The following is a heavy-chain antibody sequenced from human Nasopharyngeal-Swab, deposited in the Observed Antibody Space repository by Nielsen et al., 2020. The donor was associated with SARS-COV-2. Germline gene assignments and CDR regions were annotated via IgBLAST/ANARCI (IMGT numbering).Heavy chain of an antibody. J-gene: IGHJ3*02. CDR3: AKDLRVTTSAFDI. Sequence: GGSLRLSCAAAGFTFSSYAMSWVRQAPGKGLEWVSAISGSGGSTYYADSVKGRFTISRDNSKNTLYLQMNSLRAEDTAVYYCAKDLRVTTSAFDIWGQGTMVTVSS. D-gene: IGHD4-17*01. CDR1: GFTFSSYA. CDR2: ISGSGGST. V-gene: IGHV3-23*01.